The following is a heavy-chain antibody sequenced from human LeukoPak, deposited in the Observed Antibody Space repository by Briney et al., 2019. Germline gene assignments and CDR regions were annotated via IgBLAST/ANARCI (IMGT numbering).Heavy chain of an antibody. CDR3: AELGITMIGGV. D-gene: IGHD3-10*02. CDR2: IWYDEITK. V-gene: IGHV3-33*03. J-gene: IGHJ6*04. Sequence: GGSLRLSCVASGFTFRGYGIHWVRQAPGKGLEWLAFIWYDEITKNYADSVKGRFTISRDNAKNSLYLQMNSLRAEDTAVYYCAELGITMIGGVWGKGTTVTISS. CDR1: GFTFRGYG.